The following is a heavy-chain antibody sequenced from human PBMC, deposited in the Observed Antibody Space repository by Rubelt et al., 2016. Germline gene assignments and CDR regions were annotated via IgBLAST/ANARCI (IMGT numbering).Heavy chain of an antibody. CDR2: ISSSSKKI. Sequence: EVQLVESGGGVVQPGGSLRLSCAASGFTFSSYSMNWVRQAPGKGLEWVSSISSSSKKIYYVGSGKGRFPITRDNAKNSLYLQMNILRAEDTAVYYCARGRDYYDSSNLFDYWGQGTLVTVSS. CDR3: ARGRDYYDSSNLFDY. CDR1: GFTFSSYS. D-gene: IGHD3-22*01. V-gene: IGHV3-21*01. J-gene: IGHJ4*02.